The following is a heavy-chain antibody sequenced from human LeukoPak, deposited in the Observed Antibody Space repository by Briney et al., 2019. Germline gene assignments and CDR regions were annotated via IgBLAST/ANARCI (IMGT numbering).Heavy chain of an antibody. Sequence: KSSETLSLTCAVSGYSISSGYYWGWIRQPPGKGLEWIGSMSHNRGTYYNPSLKSRATISMDTSKNQFSLRLSSVTAADTAVYYCASYYASGVSAYNYYGMDVWGKGTTVTVSS. V-gene: IGHV4-38-2*01. J-gene: IGHJ6*04. CDR1: GYSISSGYY. CDR3: ASYYASGVSAYNYYGMDV. D-gene: IGHD3-10*01. CDR2: MSHNRGT.